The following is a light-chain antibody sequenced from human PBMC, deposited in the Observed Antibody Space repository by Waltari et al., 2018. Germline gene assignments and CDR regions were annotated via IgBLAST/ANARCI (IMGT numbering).Light chain of an antibody. V-gene: IGKV3-11*01. Sequence: VLTQSPATLSLSPGDRAALSCRASQSIVDAIAWYQQRPGQTPRLLIYDASNRAPGIPARFSGSGSGTDFTLTISSLEPEDFAVYYCQQRRNRPLSFGQGTRLEIK. CDR2: DAS. CDR1: QSIVDA. J-gene: IGKJ5*01. CDR3: QQRRNRPLS.